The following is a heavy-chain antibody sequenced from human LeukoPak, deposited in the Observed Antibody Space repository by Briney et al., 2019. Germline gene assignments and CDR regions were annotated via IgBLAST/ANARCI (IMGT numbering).Heavy chain of an antibody. D-gene: IGHD3-22*01. Sequence: GGSLRLSCAASGFTFSSYATSWVRQAPGKGLEWVSAISGSGGSTYYADSVKGRFTISRDNSKNTLYLQMNSLRAEDTAVYYCAKENGKYYYDSSGYYYGNWFDPWGQGTLVTVSS. V-gene: IGHV3-23*01. CDR3: AKENGKYYYDSSGYYYGNWFDP. J-gene: IGHJ5*02. CDR1: GFTFSSYA. CDR2: ISGSGGST.